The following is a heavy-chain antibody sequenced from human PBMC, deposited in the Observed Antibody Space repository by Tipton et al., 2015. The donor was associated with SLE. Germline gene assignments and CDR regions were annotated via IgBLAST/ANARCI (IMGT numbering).Heavy chain of an antibody. CDR2: INNRGYT. Sequence: LRLSCTVSGDSINSGGYYWSWIRQYPGQGLEWIGYINNRGYTYYKPSLKSRAIISVDTSKNQFSLKLSSVTAADTAVYYCARRGDWQYYFPSWGPGTLVTVS. J-gene: IGHJ4*02. CDR1: GDSINSGGYY. V-gene: IGHV4-31*03. D-gene: IGHD2/OR15-2a*01. CDR3: ARRGDWQYYFPS.